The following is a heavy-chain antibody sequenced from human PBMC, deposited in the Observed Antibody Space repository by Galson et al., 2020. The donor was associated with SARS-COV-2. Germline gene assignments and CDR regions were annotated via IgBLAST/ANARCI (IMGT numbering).Heavy chain of an antibody. CDR1: GGSISSGGYY. D-gene: IGHD4-17*01. V-gene: IGHV4-31*03. J-gene: IGHJ3*02. CDR3: ARVQTGWATTVGAFDI. CDR2: IYYSGST. Sequence: SETLSLTCTVSGGSISSGGYYWSWIRQHPGKGLEWIGYIYYSGSTYYNPSLKSRVTISVGTSKNQFSLKLSSVTAADTAVYYCARVQTGWATTVGAFDIWGQGTMVTVSS.